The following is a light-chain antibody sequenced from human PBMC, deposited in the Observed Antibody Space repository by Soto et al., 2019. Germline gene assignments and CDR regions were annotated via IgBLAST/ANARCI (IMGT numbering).Light chain of an antibody. V-gene: IGKV3-11*01. CDR1: QSVSSY. CDR2: DAS. Sequence: EIVLTQSPATLSLSPGERAPLSCRASQSVSSYLAWYQQKPGQAPGLLIYDASNRATGIPARFSGSGSGTDFTLTISSLEPEDFAVYYCQQRSNWPPSLTFGGGTKVDIK. CDR3: QQRSNWPPSLT. J-gene: IGKJ4*01.